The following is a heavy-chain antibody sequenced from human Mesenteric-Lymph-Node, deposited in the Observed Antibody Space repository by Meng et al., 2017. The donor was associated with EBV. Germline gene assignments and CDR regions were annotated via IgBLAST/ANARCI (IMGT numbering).Heavy chain of an antibody. Sequence: QVPLQESGPGLVKASETLSLTCTISGGSISSGLWWNWVRQTPGKGLEWIGEIDPYGTANCNPSLKSRVTMSVHKSKNQFSLTVTSVTAADTGVYFCARAMTVGVFYFDYWGQGSLVTVSS. V-gene: IGHV4-4*02. CDR2: IDPYGTA. CDR1: GGSISSGLW. J-gene: IGHJ4*02. D-gene: IGHD3-22*01. CDR3: ARAMTVGVFYFDY.